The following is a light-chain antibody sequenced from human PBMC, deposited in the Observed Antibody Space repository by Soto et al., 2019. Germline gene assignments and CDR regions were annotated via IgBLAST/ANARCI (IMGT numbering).Light chain of an antibody. V-gene: IGKV3-15*01. CDR1: QSVSSN. CDR3: PQDHKLPPT. Sequence: EIVMTQSPATLSVSPGERATLSCRASQSVSSNLAWYQQKPGQAPRLLIYGASTRATGIPARFSRSGSGTVFTVTISSLHSEDSPVYYGPQDHKLPPTFGQGTRLEIK. CDR2: GAS. J-gene: IGKJ5*01.